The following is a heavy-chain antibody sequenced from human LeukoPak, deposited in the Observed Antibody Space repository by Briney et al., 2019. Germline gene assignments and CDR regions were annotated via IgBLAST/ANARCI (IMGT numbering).Heavy chain of an antibody. D-gene: IGHD3-22*01. CDR1: GGTFSSYA. J-gene: IGHJ4*02. V-gene: IGHV1-69*13. CDR2: IIPIFGTA. Sequence: ASVKVSCKASGGTFSSYAISWVRQAPGQGLEWMGGIIPIFGTANYAQKFQGRVTITADESTSTAYMELSSLRSEDTAVYYCARADSSGYWLFDYWGQGTLVTVPS. CDR3: ARADSSGYWLFDY.